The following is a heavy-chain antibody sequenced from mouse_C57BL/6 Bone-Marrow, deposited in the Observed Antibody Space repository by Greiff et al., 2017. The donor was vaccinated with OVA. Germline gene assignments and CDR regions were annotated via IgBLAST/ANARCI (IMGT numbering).Heavy chain of an antibody. CDR3: ARPGSSYYYAMDY. V-gene: IGHV1-53*01. J-gene: IGHJ4*01. D-gene: IGHD1-1*01. CDR1: GYTFTSYW. CDR2: INPSNGGT. Sequence: QVQLKQPGTELVKPGASVKLSCKASGYTFTSYWMHWVKQRPGQGLEWIGNINPSNGGTNYNEKFKSKATLTVDKSSSTAYMQLSSLTSEDSAVYYCARPGSSYYYAMDYWGQGTSVTVSS.